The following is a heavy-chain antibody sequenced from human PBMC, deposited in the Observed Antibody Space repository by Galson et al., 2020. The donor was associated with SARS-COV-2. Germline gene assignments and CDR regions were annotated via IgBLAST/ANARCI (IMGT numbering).Heavy chain of an antibody. J-gene: IGHJ4*02. V-gene: IGHV4-59*08. CDR3: ARQRTMAPSGYFGY. CDR1: TGSISGYY. Sequence: ETSETLSLTCTVSTGSISGYYWSWIRQPPGKGLEWIGYIYYSGSTNYNPSLKSRVTISVDTSKNQFSLNLSSVTAADTAVYYCARQRTMAPSGYFGYWGQGTLVTVSS. CDR2: IYYSGST. D-gene: IGHD3-10*01.